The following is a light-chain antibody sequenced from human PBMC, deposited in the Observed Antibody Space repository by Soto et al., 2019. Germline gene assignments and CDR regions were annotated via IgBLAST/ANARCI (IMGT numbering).Light chain of an antibody. CDR2: GAS. J-gene: IGKJ4*01. CDR3: QQTYSVLS. Sequence: DVRMTQSPSSLSASVGDTITITCRASRTINTYLNWFQQKPGEPPRLLIYGASTLHDGVPSRFSGSGSWADFTLTISGLQHEDFASYHCQQTYSVLSFGGGTKVDIK. V-gene: IGKV1-39*01. CDR1: RTINTY.